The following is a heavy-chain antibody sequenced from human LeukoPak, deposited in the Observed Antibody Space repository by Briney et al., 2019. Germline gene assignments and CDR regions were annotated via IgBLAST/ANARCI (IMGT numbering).Heavy chain of an antibody. Sequence: ASVRVSCKASGYSFIGYYIHWVRQVPGQGLEWLGRINPNSGSTNFAQKFQARVTMTRDTSINTVYMELSRLRFDDTAVYYCARVYDYIWGSNRTRPGGMDVWGQETTVTVSS. D-gene: IGHD3-16*02. CDR1: GYSFIGYY. CDR2: INPNSGST. V-gene: IGHV1-2*06. CDR3: ARVYDYIWGSNRTRPGGMDV. J-gene: IGHJ6*02.